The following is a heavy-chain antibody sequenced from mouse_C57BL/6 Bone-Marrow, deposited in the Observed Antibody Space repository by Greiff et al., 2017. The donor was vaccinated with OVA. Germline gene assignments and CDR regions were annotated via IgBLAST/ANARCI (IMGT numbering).Heavy chain of an antibody. V-gene: IGHV1-18*01. D-gene: IGHD1-1*01. J-gene: IGHJ3*01. Sequence: EVQLQQSGPELVKPGASVKIPCKASGYTFTDYNMDWVKQSHGKSLEWIGDINPNNGGTIYNQKFKGKATLTVDKSSSTAYMELRSLTSEDTAVYYCAREDTTVVAPFAYWGQGTLVTVSA. CDR2: INPNNGGT. CDR1: GYTFTDYN. CDR3: AREDTTVVAPFAY.